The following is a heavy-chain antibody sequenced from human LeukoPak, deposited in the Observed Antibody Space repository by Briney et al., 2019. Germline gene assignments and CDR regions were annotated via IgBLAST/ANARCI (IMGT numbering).Heavy chain of an antibody. J-gene: IGHJ4*02. CDR2: ISYDRSNK. CDR1: GFTFSSYG. Sequence: PGRSLRLCSAASGFTFSSYGMHWVRQAPGKGLEWVAVISYDRSNKYYADSVKGRFTITRDNSKNTLYLQMNSLRAEDTAVYYCAKDGAVDTFDYWGQGTLVTVSS. CDR3: AKDGAVDTFDY. D-gene: IGHD5-18*01. V-gene: IGHV3-30*18.